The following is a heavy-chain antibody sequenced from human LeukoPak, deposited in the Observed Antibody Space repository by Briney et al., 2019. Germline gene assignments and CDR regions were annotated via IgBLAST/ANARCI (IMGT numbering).Heavy chain of an antibody. CDR2: VYYSGST. V-gene: IGHV4-59*01. Sequence: PSETLSLTCTVSGASITTYYWSWIRQSPGKGLEWIGYVYYSGSTNYNPSLKSRVTISVDTSKNQFSLKLSSVTAADTAVYYCARETFTMVRVMDVWGQGATVTVSS. J-gene: IGHJ6*02. CDR1: GASITTYY. D-gene: IGHD3-10*01. CDR3: ARETFTMVRVMDV.